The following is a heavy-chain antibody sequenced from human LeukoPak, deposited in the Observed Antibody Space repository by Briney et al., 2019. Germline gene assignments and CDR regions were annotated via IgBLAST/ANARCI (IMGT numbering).Heavy chain of an antibody. J-gene: IGHJ6*02. CDR3: ARDSKRYYDSSGYFYYYGMDV. CDR1: GGSISSGGYY. V-gene: IGHV4-31*03. Sequence: SETLSLTCTVSGGSISSGGYYWSWIRQHPGKGLEWIGYIYYSGSTYYNPSLKSRATISVDTSKNQFSLKLSSVTAADTAVYYCARDSKRYYDSSGYFYYYGMDVWGQGTTVTVSS. D-gene: IGHD3-22*01. CDR2: IYYSGST.